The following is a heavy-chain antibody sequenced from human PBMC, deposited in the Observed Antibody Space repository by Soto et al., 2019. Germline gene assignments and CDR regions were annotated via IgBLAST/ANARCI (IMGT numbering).Heavy chain of an antibody. V-gene: IGHV5-10-1*03. Sequence: EVQLVQSGAEVKKPGESLRISCKGSGYSFTSYWISWVRQMPGKGLEWMGRIDPSDSYTNYSPSFQGHVTISADKSISTAYLQWSSLKASDTAMYYCARRRMGGEPGWLRFHLRYYYYGMDVWGQGTTVTVSS. D-gene: IGHD5-12*01. CDR2: IDPSDSYT. CDR1: GYSFTSYW. J-gene: IGHJ6*02. CDR3: ARRRMGGEPGWLRFHLRYYYYGMDV.